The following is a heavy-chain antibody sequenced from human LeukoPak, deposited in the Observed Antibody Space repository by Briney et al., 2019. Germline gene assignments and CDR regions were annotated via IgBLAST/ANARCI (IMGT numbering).Heavy chain of an antibody. D-gene: IGHD1-26*01. J-gene: IGHJ5*02. V-gene: IGHV3-53*01. CDR3: ARVCDREWELLGWFDP. CDR1: GFTVSSNY. CDR2: IYSGGST. Sequence: GESLRLSCAASGFTVSSNYMSWVRQAPGKGLEWVSVIYSGGSTYYADSVKGRFTISRDNSKNTLYLQMNSLRAEDTAVYYCARVCDREWELLGWFDPWGQGTLVTVSS.